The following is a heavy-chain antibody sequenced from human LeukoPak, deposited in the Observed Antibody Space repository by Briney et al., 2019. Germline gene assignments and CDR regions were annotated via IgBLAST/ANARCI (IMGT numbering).Heavy chain of an antibody. CDR2: IIPIFGTA. Sequence: SVKVSCKASGGTFSSYAISWVRQAPGQGLEWMGGIIPIFGTANYAQKFQGRVTITADESTSTAYMELSSLRSEDTAVYYCARVSVDIVATITGEEKYYFDNWGQGTLVTVSS. J-gene: IGHJ4*02. V-gene: IGHV1-69*13. CDR3: ARVSVDIVATITGEEKYYFDN. CDR1: GGTFSSYA. D-gene: IGHD5-12*01.